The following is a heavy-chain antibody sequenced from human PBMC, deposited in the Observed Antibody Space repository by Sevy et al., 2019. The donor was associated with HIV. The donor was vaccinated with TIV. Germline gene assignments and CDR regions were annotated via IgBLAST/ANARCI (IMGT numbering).Heavy chain of an antibody. Sequence: SETPSLTCTVSGGSINNSSHYWGWIRQPPGRGLEWIGSVYYTGSTYDNPSLKSRVTMSVDTSRNQFSLKLTSVTIADTAVYYCARHVGFFDPWGQGTLVTVSS. D-gene: IGHD2-15*01. J-gene: IGHJ5*02. CDR1: GGSINNSSHY. CDR2: VYYTGST. V-gene: IGHV4-39*01. CDR3: ARHVGFFDP.